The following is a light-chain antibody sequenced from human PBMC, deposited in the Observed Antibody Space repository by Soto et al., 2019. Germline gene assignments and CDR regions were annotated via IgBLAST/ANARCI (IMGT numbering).Light chain of an antibody. CDR3: SSYASSRTLYV. CDR2: EVS. Sequence: QSVLTQPASVSGSPGQSITISCTGTSSDVGGYNYVSWYQQHPGKAPKLMIYEVSNRPSGVSNRFSGSKSGNTASLTISGLQAEDEADYYCSSYASSRTLYVFGTETKLTGL. J-gene: IGLJ1*01. V-gene: IGLV2-14*01. CDR1: SSDVGGYNY.